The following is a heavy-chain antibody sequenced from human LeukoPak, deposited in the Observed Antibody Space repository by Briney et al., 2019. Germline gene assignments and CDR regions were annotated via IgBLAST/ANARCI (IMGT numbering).Heavy chain of an antibody. Sequence: SETLSLTCTVSGGSVSSGAYYWNWIRQPPGKGLEWIASIDYSGGVYYNPSLKSRVMISVDTSKNQFSLKLSPVTAADTAVYYCARVSGGTYPDYWGQGTLVTVSP. V-gene: IGHV4-39*07. CDR1: GGSVSSGAYY. CDR2: IDYSGGV. J-gene: IGHJ4*02. CDR3: ARVSGGTYPDY. D-gene: IGHD1-26*01.